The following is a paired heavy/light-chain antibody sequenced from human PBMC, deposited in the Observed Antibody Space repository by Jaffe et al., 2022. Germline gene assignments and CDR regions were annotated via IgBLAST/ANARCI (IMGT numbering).Light chain of an antibody. CDR2: WAS. CDR1: QSVLYSSNNKNY. V-gene: IGKV4-1*01. J-gene: IGKJ4*01. CDR3: QQYYSTPLA. Sequence: DIVMTQSPDSLAVSLGERATINCKSSQSVLYSSNNKNYLAWYQQKPGQPPKLLIYWASTRESGVPDRFSGSGSGTDFTLTISSLQAEDVAVYYCQQYYSTPLAFGGGTKVEIK.
Heavy chain of an antibody. Sequence: QVQLQESGPGLVKPSETLSLTCAVSGYSISSGYYWGWIRQPPGKGLEWIGSIYHSGSTYYNPSLKSRVTISVDTSKNQFSLKLSSVTAADTAVYYCATRLARAGYSYGPFDYWGQGTLVTVSS. CDR3: ATRLARAGYSYGPFDY. D-gene: IGHD5-18*01. V-gene: IGHV4-38-2*01. J-gene: IGHJ4*02. CDR1: GYSISSGYY. CDR2: IYHSGST.